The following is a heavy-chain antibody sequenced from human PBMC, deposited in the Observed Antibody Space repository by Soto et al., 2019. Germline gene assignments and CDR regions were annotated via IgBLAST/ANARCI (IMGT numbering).Heavy chain of an antibody. CDR2: IEWDDNK. CDR1: GLPFRTSEMC. V-gene: IGHV2-70*01. Sequence: DSAPKPVNQTRPLGLTCTFPGLPFRTSEMCVSWIRQHPGKALEWLALIEWDDNKYYSTSVKTRLTISKETSKNHVALTFTNMNHVDTTTYYCAPSHCRRWYHYVMDVWGKGTADTVSS. D-gene: IGHD2-21*01. J-gene: IGHJ6*04. CDR3: APSHCRRWYHYVMDV.